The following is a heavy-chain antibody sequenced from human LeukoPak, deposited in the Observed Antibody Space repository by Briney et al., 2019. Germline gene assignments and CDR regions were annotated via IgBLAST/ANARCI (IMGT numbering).Heavy chain of an antibody. CDR3: AREVEMATQFDY. CDR2: ISTTGST. CDR1: GGSISTHY. D-gene: IGHD5-24*01. V-gene: IGHV4-4*07. Sequence: RPSETLSLTCTVSGGSISTHYWSWIRQPAGKGLEWTGRISTTGSTNYNPSLKSRVTMSIDTSKNQFSLKLSSVTAADTAVYYCAREVEMATQFDYWGQGTLVTVSS. J-gene: IGHJ4*02.